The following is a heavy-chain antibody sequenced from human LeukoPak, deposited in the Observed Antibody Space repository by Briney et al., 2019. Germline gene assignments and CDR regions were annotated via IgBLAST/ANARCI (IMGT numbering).Heavy chain of an antibody. D-gene: IGHD5-18*01. CDR3: AKRDTAMARAFGGFDP. J-gene: IGHJ5*02. Sequence: SETLSLTCAVYGGSFSGYYWSWIRQPPGKGLEWIGEINHSGSTNYNPSLKSRVTILVDTSKNQFSLKLSSVTAADTAVYYCAKRDTAMARAFGGFDPWGQGTLVTVSS. CDR2: INHSGST. V-gene: IGHV4-34*01. CDR1: GGSFSGYY.